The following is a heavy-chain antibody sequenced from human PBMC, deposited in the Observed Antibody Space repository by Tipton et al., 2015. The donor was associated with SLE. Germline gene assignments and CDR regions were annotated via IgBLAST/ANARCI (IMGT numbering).Heavy chain of an antibody. CDR3: ASTRTSVDWYFDL. Sequence: TLSLTCTVSGGSISSSSYYWGWIRQPPGKGLEWIGNIYYSGSTYYNPSLKSRVTISVDTSKNQFSLKLSSVTAADTAVYYCASTRTSVDWYFDLWGRGPLVTVSS. D-gene: IGHD2-2*01. CDR2: IYYSGST. J-gene: IGHJ2*01. CDR1: GGSISSSSYY. V-gene: IGHV4-39*01.